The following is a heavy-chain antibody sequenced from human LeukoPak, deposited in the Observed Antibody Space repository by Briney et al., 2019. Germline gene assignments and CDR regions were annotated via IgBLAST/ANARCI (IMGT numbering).Heavy chain of an antibody. V-gene: IGHV3-20*04. D-gene: IGHD6-19*01. Sequence: GGSLRLSCAASGFTFDDYGMSWVRQAPGKGLEWVSGINWNGGSTGYADSVKGRFTISRDNAKNSLYLQMNSLRAEDTALYYCASHYSSGWSGFGGYFDYWGQGTLVTVSS. CDR3: ASHYSSGWSGFGGYFDY. CDR2: INWNGGST. CDR1: GFTFDDYG. J-gene: IGHJ4*02.